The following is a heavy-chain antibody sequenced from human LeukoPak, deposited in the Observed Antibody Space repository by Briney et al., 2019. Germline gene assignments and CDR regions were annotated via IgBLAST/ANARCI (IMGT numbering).Heavy chain of an antibody. CDR3: AKARHSSSWYYFDY. CDR2: ISYDGSNK. Sequence: PGGSLRLSCAASGFTFSSYGMHWVRQAPGKGLEWVAVISYDGSNKYYADSVKGRFTVSRDNSMNTLYLQMNSLRAEDTAVYYCAKARHSSSWYYFDYWGQGTLVTVSS. CDR1: GFTFSSYG. V-gene: IGHV3-30*18. J-gene: IGHJ4*02. D-gene: IGHD6-13*01.